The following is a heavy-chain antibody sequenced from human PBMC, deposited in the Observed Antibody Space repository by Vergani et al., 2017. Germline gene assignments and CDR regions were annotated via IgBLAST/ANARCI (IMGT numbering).Heavy chain of an antibody. CDR1: GYTFTSYY. V-gene: IGHV1-46*03. D-gene: IGHD3-9*01. J-gene: IGHJ6*02. Sequence: QVQLVQSGAEVKKPGASVKVSCKASGYTFTSYYMHWVRQAPGQGLEWMGIINPSGGSTSYAQKFQGRVTMTRDTSTSTVDMELSSLRSEDTAVYYCASTPYDILTGYTSYGMDVWGQGTTVTVSS. CDR3: ASTPYDILTGYTSYGMDV. CDR2: INPSGGST.